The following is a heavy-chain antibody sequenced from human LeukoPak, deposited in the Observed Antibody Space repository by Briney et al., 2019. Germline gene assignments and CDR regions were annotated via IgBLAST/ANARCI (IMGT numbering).Heavy chain of an antibody. Sequence: PGGSLRLSCAASGFTFSSYVMSWVRQAPGKGLEWVSGISGSGGSTNHADSVKGRFTISRDNSKTTLYLQMNSLRAEDTAEYYCAKVYSSGWYWVDYWGQGTLVTVSS. J-gene: IGHJ4*02. V-gene: IGHV3-23*01. D-gene: IGHD6-19*01. CDR3: AKVYSSGWYWVDY. CDR1: GFTFSSYV. CDR2: ISGSGGST.